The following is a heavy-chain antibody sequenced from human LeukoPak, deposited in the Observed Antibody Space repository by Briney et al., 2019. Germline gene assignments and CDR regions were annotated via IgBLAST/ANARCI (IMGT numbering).Heavy chain of an antibody. Sequence: GGSLRLSCAASGFTFDDYGMSWVRQAPGKGLEWVSGINWNGGSTGYADSVKGRFTISRDNSKNTLYLQMSSLRAEDTAVCYCARDYPTSGIVTIFDYWGQGTLVTVSS. CDR3: ARDYPTSGIVTIFDY. J-gene: IGHJ4*02. CDR1: GFTFDDYG. CDR2: INWNGGST. D-gene: IGHD1-1*01. V-gene: IGHV3-20*04.